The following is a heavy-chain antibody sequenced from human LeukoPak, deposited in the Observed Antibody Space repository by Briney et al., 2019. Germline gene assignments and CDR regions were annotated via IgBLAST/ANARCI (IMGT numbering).Heavy chain of an antibody. D-gene: IGHD4-17*01. CDR1: GFTFSSYS. Sequence: GGSPRLSCAASGFTFSSYSMNWVRRAPGKGPEWVSSISRSSSHMYYADHADPVKGRFTISRDNFKSTLYLQMNSLRVEDTAVYYCVKEDHYGDYVQIDHWGQGTLVTVSS. CDR2: ISRSSSHM. J-gene: IGHJ4*02. V-gene: IGHV3-21*04. CDR3: VKEDHYGDYVQIDH.